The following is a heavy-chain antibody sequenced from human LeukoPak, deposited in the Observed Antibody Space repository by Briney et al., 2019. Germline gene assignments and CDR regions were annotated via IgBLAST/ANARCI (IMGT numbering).Heavy chain of an antibody. V-gene: IGHV4-30-4*08. J-gene: IGHJ6*03. CDR2: IYYSGST. CDR3: ARTLFTIWDYMDV. D-gene: IGHD3-3*01. Sequence: PSETLSLTCTVSGDSISNSSYYWGWIRQPPGKGLEWIGYIYYSGSTYYNPSLKSRVTISVDTSKNQFSLKLSSVTAADTAVYYCARTLFTIWDYMDVWGKGTTVTVSS. CDR1: GDSISNSSYY.